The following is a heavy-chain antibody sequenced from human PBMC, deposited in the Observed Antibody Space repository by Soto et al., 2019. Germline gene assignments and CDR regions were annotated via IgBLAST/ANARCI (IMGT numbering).Heavy chain of an antibody. CDR1: GYNFTSYG. CDR3: ARDLYYSSGRYFDHDAFDI. J-gene: IGHJ3*02. Sequence: ASVKVSCKASGYNFTSYGISWVRQAPGQGLEWMGWISPHNDRTKYARRFQDRVTMTTETPASAVYMELGSLRSDDTAVYYCARDLYYSSGRYFDHDAFDIWGQGTVVTVSS. V-gene: IGHV1-18*01. CDR2: ISPHNDRT. D-gene: IGHD6-19*01.